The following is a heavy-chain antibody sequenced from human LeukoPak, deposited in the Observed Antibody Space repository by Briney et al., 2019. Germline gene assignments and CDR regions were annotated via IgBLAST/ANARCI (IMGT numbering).Heavy chain of an antibody. J-gene: IGHJ2*01. Sequence: GESLKISCKGSGYSFASYWIGWVRQMPGKGLEWMGIIYPGDSDTRYSPSFQGQVTISADKSISTAYLQWSSLKASDTAMYYCASQSRDYGDDYWYLDLWGRGTLVTVSS. CDR3: ASQSRDYGDDYWYLDL. V-gene: IGHV5-51*01. D-gene: IGHD4-17*01. CDR1: GYSFASYW. CDR2: IYPGDSDT.